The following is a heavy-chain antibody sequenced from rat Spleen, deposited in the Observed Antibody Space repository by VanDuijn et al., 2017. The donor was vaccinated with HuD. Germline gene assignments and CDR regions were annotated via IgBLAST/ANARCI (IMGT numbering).Heavy chain of an antibody. D-gene: IGHD1-4*01. J-gene: IGHJ3*01. Sequence: EVQLVESGGGLVQHGRSMKLSCAASGFTFSDYGMHWIRQAPTNGLEWVASISPSGSITHYRASVGGRFTTFRDVAKSTLYLQMDSLRSEDTATYYCATAGSRVSRFAYWGQGTLVSVSS. V-gene: IGHV5-19*01. CDR3: ATAGSRVSRFAY. CDR1: GFTFSDYG. CDR2: ISPSGSIT.